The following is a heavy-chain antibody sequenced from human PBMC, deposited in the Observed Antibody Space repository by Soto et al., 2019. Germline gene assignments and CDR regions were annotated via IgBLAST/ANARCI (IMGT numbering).Heavy chain of an antibody. V-gene: IGHV3-20*01. CDR3: ARVSLFYDFWSGLGAFDI. Sequence: GGSLRLSCAASGFTFDDYGMSWVRQAPGKGLEWVSGINWNGGSTGYADSVKGRFTISRDNAKNSLYLQMNSLRAEDTALYHCARVSLFYDFWSGLGAFDIWRQGTMVTVSS. D-gene: IGHD3-3*01. CDR2: INWNGGST. CDR1: GFTFDDYG. J-gene: IGHJ3*02.